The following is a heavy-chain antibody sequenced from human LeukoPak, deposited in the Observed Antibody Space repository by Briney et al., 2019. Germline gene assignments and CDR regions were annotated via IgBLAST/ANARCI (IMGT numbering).Heavy chain of an antibody. CDR1: GDAISSFY. D-gene: IGHD3-3*01. J-gene: IGHJ6*03. CDR3: ARSRRGDFWSGYLQAYYYYMDV. V-gene: IGHV4-59*13. CDR2: IHYGST. Sequence: PSETLSLTCTVSGDAISSFYWNWIRQPPGKALEWIGCIHYGSTEYTPSIESRVTISVDTSKNQFSLKLTSVTAADTAVYYCARSRRGDFWSGYLQAYYYYMDVWGKGTTVTVSS.